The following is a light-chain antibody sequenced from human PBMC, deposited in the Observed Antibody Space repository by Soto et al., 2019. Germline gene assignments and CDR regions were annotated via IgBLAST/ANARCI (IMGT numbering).Light chain of an antibody. Sequence: QSALTQPASVSGSPGQSITFSCTGTSSDVGGYNYVSWYQQHPGKAPKLMIYEVSNRPSGVSNRFSGSKSGSTASLTISGRQAEDEADYYCCSYTSSVTYVFGTGTKLTVL. V-gene: IGLV2-14*01. J-gene: IGLJ1*01. CDR1: SSDVGGYNY. CDR3: CSYTSSVTYV. CDR2: EVS.